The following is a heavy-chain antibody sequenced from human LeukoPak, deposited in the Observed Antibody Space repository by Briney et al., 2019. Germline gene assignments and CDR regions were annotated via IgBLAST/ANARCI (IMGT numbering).Heavy chain of an antibody. V-gene: IGHV1-2*06. CDR2: INPNSGGT. D-gene: IGHD2-15*01. CDR1: GYTFTGYY. CDR3: ARGSERCSGGSCYSGPGDWFDP. J-gene: IGHJ5*02. Sequence: ASVKVSCKASGYTFTGYYMHWVRQAPGQGLEWMGRINPNSGGTNYAQKCQGRVTMTRDTSISTAYMELSRLRSDDTAVYYCARGSERCSGGSCYSGPGDWFDPWGQGTLVTVSS.